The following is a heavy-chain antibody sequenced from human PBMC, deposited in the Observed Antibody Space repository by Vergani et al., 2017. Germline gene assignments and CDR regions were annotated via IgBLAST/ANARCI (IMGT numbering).Heavy chain of an antibody. Sequence: QVQLVQSGAEVKKPGASVKVSCKASGYTFTSYYMHWVRQAPGQGLEWMGIINPSGGSTSYAQKFQGRVTMTRDTSTSTVYMELSSLRSEDTAVYYCARDQITMVRGVIITFSWFDPWGQGTLVTVSS. J-gene: IGHJ5*02. CDR1: GYTFTSYY. D-gene: IGHD3-10*01. CDR3: ARDQITMVRGVIITFSWFDP. V-gene: IGHV1-46*01. CDR2: INPSGGST.